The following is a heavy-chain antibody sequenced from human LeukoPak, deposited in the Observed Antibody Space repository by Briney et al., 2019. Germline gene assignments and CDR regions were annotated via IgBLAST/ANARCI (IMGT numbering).Heavy chain of an antibody. V-gene: IGHV3-11*04. CDR3: ARGWGERGKCRGGACNNPQFDY. CDR2: ITNSGSIL. D-gene: IGHD2-21*02. J-gene: IGHJ4*02. CDR1: GFTFSDYY. Sequence: GGSLRLSCAASGFTFSDYYMTWIRQAPGKGLERVAYITNSGSILYYADSVKGRFTISRDNAKNSLYLQMNSLRVEDTAVYYCARGWGERGKCRGGACNNPQFDYWGRGTLVTVSS.